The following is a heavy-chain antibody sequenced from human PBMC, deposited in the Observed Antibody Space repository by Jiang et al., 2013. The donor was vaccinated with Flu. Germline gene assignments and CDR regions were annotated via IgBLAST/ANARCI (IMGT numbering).Heavy chain of an antibody. CDR1: GGSVNSGDYF. CDR3: AREVGNYGKLDY. D-gene: IGHD1-7*01. Sequence: LVKPSQTLSLICTVSGGSVNSGDYFWNWIRQPAGGGLEWIGRIFTSGITYINPSLRSRVTISLDMSKNQVSLNLFSVSASDTATYYCAREVGNYGKLDYWGQGNLVTVSS. J-gene: IGHJ4*02. CDR2: IFTSGIT. V-gene: IGHV4-61*02.